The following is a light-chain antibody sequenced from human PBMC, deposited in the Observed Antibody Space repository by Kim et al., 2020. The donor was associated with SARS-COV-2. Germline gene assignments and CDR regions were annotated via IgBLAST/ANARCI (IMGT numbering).Light chain of an antibody. CDR2: DAS. Sequence: DIVMTQSPATLSVSPGERATLSCRASQSVSTNLAWYQHKPGQAPRLLIYDASTRATGVPDRFSGSGSETEFTLTISSLQSEDFAVYYCQQYSKWPPYTFGQGTKLEI. CDR1: QSVSTN. CDR3: QQYSKWPPYT. V-gene: IGKV3-15*01. J-gene: IGKJ2*01.